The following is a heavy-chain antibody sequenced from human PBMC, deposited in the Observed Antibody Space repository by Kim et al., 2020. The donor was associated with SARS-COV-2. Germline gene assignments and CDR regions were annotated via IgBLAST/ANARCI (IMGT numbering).Heavy chain of an antibody. CDR2: IYYSGST. CDR1: GGSISSSSYY. Sequence: SETLSLTCTVSGGSISSSSYYWGWIRQPPGKGLEWIGSIYYSGSTYYNPSLKSRVTISVDTSKNQFSLKLSSVTAADTAVYYCARRGDSSGYFGYFQDAFDIWGQGTMVTVSS. V-gene: IGHV4-39*01. CDR3: ARRGDSSGYFGYFQDAFDI. J-gene: IGHJ3*02. D-gene: IGHD3-22*01.